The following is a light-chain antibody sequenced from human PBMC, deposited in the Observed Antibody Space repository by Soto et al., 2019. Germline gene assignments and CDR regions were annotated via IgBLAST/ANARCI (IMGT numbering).Light chain of an antibody. CDR1: SSNIGSNS. CDR3: GTWDDTLNVWL. Sequence: QSVLTQPPSASGAPGQRITISCSGSSSNIGSNSVNWYQHLPGTAPKLLMYKNNQRPSGVPDRFSGSKSGTSASLAISGVRSEDDADYYCGTWDDTLNVWLFGGGTKVTVL. CDR2: KNN. V-gene: IGLV1-44*01. J-gene: IGLJ3*02.